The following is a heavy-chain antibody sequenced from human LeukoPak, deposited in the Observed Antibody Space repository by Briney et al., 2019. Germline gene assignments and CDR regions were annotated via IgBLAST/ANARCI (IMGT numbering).Heavy chain of an antibody. Sequence: PGGSLRLSCAASGFTFSSYGMHWVRQAPGKGLEWVAVIWYDGSNKYYADSVKGRVTISRDNSKNTLYLQMNSLRAEDTAVYYCARGGVGLGSDGMDVWGQGTTVTVSS. J-gene: IGHJ6*02. CDR1: GFTFSSYG. CDR3: ARGGVGLGSDGMDV. CDR2: IWYDGSNK. D-gene: IGHD3-16*01. V-gene: IGHV3-33*01.